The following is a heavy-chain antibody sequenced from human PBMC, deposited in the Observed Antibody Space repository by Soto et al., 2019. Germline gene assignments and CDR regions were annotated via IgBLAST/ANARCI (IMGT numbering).Heavy chain of an antibody. Sequence: QGQLLQSGAEVKKPGASVKISCKASGYSFSTYGVSWVRQAPGQGLEWMGWITVSNGNTNYIDNLQGRVTMTTDTSTTIAYMELWRLRSDDTAVYYCARSYSYGSYWYFDDWGQGTLVVVSS. CDR2: ITVSNGNT. J-gene: IGHJ4*02. D-gene: IGHD5-18*01. CDR1: GYSFSTYG. V-gene: IGHV1-18*04. CDR3: ARSYSYGSYWYFDD.